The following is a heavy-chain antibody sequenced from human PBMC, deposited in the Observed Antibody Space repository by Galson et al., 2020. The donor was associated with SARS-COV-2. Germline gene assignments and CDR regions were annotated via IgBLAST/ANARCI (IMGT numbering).Heavy chain of an antibody. D-gene: IGHD1-26*01. CDR2: IYTSGST. CDR1: GGSISSGSYY. CDR3: AREWELLLNRLDP. J-gene: IGHJ5*02. Sequence: SETLSLTCTVSGGSISSGSYYWSWIRQPAGKGLEWIGRIYTSGSTNYNPSLKSRVTISVDTSKNQFSLKLSSVTAADTAVYYCAREWELLLNRLDPWGQGTLVTVSS. V-gene: IGHV4-61*02.